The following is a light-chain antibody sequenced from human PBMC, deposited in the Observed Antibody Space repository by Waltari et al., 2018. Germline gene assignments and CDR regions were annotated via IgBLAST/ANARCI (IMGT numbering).Light chain of an antibody. J-gene: IGLJ3*02. CDR3: SSYTTTSSWV. Sequence: QSALTQPASVSGSPGQSTTISCTGTSGDIGTSKFVPWYQQEPGRAPKLIVYDVSQRPSGVSNRFSGSKSGNTASLTISGLQAEDEADYYCSSYTTTSSWVFGGGTKLTVL. CDR1: SGDIGTSKF. CDR2: DVS. V-gene: IGLV2-14*01.